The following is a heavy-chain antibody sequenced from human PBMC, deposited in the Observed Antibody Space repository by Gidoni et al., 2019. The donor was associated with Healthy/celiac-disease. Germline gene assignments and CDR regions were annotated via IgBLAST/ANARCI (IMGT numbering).Heavy chain of an antibody. D-gene: IGHD3-10*01. J-gene: IGHJ4*02. CDR3: ARDPYYYGSGSSIDY. Sequence: QVQLVESGGGVVQPGRSLRLSCAASGFPFSSYAMDWVRQAPGKGLEWVAVISYDGSNKYYADSVKGRFTISRDNSKNTLYLQMNSLRAEDTAVYYCARDPYYYGSGSSIDYWGQGTLVTVSS. CDR2: ISYDGSNK. CDR1: GFPFSSYA. V-gene: IGHV3-30-3*01.